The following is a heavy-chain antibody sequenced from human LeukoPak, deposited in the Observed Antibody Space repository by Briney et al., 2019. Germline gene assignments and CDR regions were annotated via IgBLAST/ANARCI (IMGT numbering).Heavy chain of an antibody. V-gene: IGHV4-34*01. CDR3: ARGTTMILDAFDI. J-gene: IGHJ3*02. CDR2: INHSGST. CDR1: GGSFSGYY. Sequence: SETLSLTCAVYGGSFSGYYWSWIRQPPGKGLEWIGEINHSGSTNYNPSLKSRVTISVDTSKNQFSLNLSSVTAADTAVYYCARGTTMILDAFDIWGQGTMVTVSS. D-gene: IGHD3-22*01.